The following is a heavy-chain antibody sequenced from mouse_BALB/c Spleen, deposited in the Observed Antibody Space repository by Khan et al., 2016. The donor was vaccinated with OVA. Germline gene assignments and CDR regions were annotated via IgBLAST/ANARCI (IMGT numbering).Heavy chain of an antibody. CDR3: AITTVVRYYAIDY. CDR1: GFNIKDTY. J-gene: IGHJ4*01. D-gene: IGHD1-1*01. V-gene: IGHV14-3*02. CDR2: IDPANGNT. Sequence: EVQLQQSGAELVKPGASVKLSCTASGFNIKDTYMHWVKQRPEQGLEWIGRIDPANGNTKYDPKFQGKATITADTSSNTAYLQLSSLTSEDTAVYYCAITTVVRYYAIDYWGQGTSVTVSS.